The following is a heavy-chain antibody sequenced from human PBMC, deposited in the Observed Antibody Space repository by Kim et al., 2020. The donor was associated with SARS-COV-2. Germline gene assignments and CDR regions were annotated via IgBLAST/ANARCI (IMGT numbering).Heavy chain of an antibody. CDR1: GFTFSTSP. V-gene: IGHV3-21*01. Sequence: GGSLRLSCAASGFTFSTSPMDWVRQAPGKGLEWVSSINANSAYIYYADSVKGRFAISRDNAKNSLYLQMNSLRAEDTAIYFCARASYCSGSPCYCAVDIWGQGTLVTASP. D-gene: IGHD2-15*01. CDR3: ARASYCSGSPCYCAVDI. CDR2: INANSAYI. J-gene: IGHJ3*02.